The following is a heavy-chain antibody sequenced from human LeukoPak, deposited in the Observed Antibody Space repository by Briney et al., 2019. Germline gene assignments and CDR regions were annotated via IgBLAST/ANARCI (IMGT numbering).Heavy chain of an antibody. CDR3: VLRRGIAESRTFDY. V-gene: IGHV1-69*05. Sequence: SVKVSCKASGGTFSSYAISWVRQAPGQGLEWMGGIIPIFGTANYAQKFQGRVTITTDESTSTAYMELSSLRSEDTAVYYCVLRRGIAESRTFDYWGQGTLVTVSS. CDR1: GGTFSSYA. CDR2: IIPIFGTA. D-gene: IGHD6-13*01. J-gene: IGHJ4*02.